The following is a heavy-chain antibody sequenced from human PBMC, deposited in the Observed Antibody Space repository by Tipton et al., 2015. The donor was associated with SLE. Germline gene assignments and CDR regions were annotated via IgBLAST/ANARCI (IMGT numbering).Heavy chain of an antibody. V-gene: IGHV3-13*04. Sequence: SLRLSCAASGFTFSSYDMHWVRQATGKGLEWVSAIGTAGDTYYPGSVKGRFTISRENAKNSLYLQMNSLRAGDTAVYYCARGPRGGASTGDAFDIWGQGTMVTVSS. CDR2: IGTAGDT. CDR3: ARGPRGGASTGDAFDI. J-gene: IGHJ3*02. D-gene: IGHD1-26*01. CDR1: GFTFSSYD.